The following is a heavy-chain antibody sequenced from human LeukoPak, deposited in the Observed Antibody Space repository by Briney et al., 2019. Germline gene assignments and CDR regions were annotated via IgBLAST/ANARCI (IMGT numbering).Heavy chain of an antibody. J-gene: IGHJ6*03. CDR2: ISAYNDNT. Sequence: EASVKVSCKASGYIFTNYGISWVRQAPGQGLEWMGWISAYNDNTNYAQKVQGRLTMTADTSTSTAYMELRSLRSDDTAVYYCAREGTPIWYYYMDVWGKGTTVTVSS. CDR3: AREGTPIWYYYMDV. CDR1: GYIFTNYG. V-gene: IGHV1-18*01. D-gene: IGHD3-10*01.